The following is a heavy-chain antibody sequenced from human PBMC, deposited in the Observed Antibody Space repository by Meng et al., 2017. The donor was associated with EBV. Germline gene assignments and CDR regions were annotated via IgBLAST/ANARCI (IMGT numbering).Heavy chain of an antibody. J-gene: IGHJ4*02. CDR2: IIPIFGTA. Sequence: VLLDQSVAEVKKPGSSVKVSCKASGGTFSSYAISWVRQAPGQGLEWMGGIIPIFGTANYAQKFQGRVTITADKSTSTAYMELSSLRSEDTAVYYCARAEIAAAGRLDYWGQGTLVTGSS. CDR1: GGTFSSYA. V-gene: IGHV1-69*06. CDR3: ARAEIAAAGRLDY. D-gene: IGHD6-13*01.